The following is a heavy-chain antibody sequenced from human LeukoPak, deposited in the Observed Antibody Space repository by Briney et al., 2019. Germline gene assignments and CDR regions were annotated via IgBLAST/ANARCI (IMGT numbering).Heavy chain of an antibody. Sequence: TGGSLRLSCTASGFTFSTYWMSWVRQTPEKGLEWVANIKEDGSEEVYVDSVKGRFTISRDNAKSSLYLQMNSLRTEDTAVYYCARDPYSRSWSYGMDVWGQGTTVTVPS. CDR1: GFTFSTYW. D-gene: IGHD6-13*01. V-gene: IGHV3-7*05. J-gene: IGHJ6*02. CDR3: ARDPYSRSWSYGMDV. CDR2: IKEDGSEE.